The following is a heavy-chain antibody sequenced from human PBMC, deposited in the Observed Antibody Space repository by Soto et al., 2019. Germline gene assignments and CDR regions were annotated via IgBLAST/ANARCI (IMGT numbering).Heavy chain of an antibody. CDR1: GGTFSSYA. J-gene: IGHJ4*02. CDR3: ATPGDYGDSLLFDY. CDR2: IIPIFGTA. Sequence: QVQLVQSGAEVKKPGSSVKVSCKASGGTFSSYAISWVRQAPGQGLEWMGGIIPIFGTANYAQKFQGRVTITADESTSTAYMELSSLRSEDTAVYYCATPGDYGDSLLFDYWGQGTLVTVSS. V-gene: IGHV1-69*12. D-gene: IGHD4-17*01.